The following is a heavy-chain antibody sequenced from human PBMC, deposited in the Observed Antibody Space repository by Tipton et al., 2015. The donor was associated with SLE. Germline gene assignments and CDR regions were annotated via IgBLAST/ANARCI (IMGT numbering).Heavy chain of an antibody. CDR3: AREGVPRTRGFDY. V-gene: IGHV4-34*01. J-gene: IGHJ4*02. Sequence: LRLSCAVYGGSFSGYYWSWIRQPPGKELEWIGEINHSGSTNYNPSLKSRVTISVDTSKNQLSLKLSSVTAADTAVYYCAREGVPRTRGFDYWGQGTLVTVSS. CDR2: INHSGST. CDR1: GGSFSGYY. D-gene: IGHD2-2*01.